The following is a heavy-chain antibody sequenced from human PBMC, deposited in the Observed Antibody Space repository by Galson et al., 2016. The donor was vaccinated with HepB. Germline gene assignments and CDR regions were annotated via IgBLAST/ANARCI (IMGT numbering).Heavy chain of an antibody. CDR1: GFTFSSYV. J-gene: IGHJ6*02. CDR2: ILYDGSNK. Sequence: SLRLSCAASGFTFSSYVMHWFRQAPGKGLEWVAIILYDGSNKYYADSVKGRFTISRDNSKNTLYLQMNSLRAEDTAVYYCARTSDHVYYGMGVWGQGTTVTVSS. D-gene: IGHD1-14*01. V-gene: IGHV3-30-3*01. CDR3: ARTSDHVYYGMGV.